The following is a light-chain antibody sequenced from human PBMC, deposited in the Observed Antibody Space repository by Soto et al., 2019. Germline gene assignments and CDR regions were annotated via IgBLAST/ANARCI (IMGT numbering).Light chain of an antibody. Sequence: EIVLTPSPGTLSLSPVERATLSCRASQSVSSKYLAWYQQKPGQAPRLLIYGASTRATGIPARFSGSGSGTEFTLTISSLQSEDFAVYYCQQYNNWPPITFGQGTRLEIK. J-gene: IGKJ5*01. CDR3: QQYNNWPPIT. V-gene: IGKV3-15*01. CDR1: QSVSSKY. CDR2: GAS.